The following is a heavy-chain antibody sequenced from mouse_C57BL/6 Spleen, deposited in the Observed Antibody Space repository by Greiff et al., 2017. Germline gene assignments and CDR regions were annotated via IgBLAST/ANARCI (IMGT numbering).Heavy chain of an antibody. V-gene: IGHV5-4*01. D-gene: IGHD2-3*01. CDR3: ARALDYDGYPYYFDY. CDR1: GFTFSSYA. Sequence: DVQLVESGGGLVKPGGSLKLSCAASGFTFSSYAMSWVRQTPEKRLEWVATISDGGSYTYYPDNVKGRFTISRDNAKNNLYLQMRHLKSEDTAMYYCARALDYDGYPYYFDYWGQGTTLTVSS. CDR2: ISDGGSYT. J-gene: IGHJ2*01.